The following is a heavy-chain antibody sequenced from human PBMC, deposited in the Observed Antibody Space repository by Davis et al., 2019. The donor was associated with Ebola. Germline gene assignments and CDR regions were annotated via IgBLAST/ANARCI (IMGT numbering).Heavy chain of an antibody. CDR1: GYTFPSYG. CDR3: ARDTTYSSGSDI. V-gene: IGHV1-3*01. CDR2: INAGNGNT. Sequence: ASVTVSCKASGYTFPSYGISWVRQAPGQRLECMGWINAGNGNTKYSQKFQGRVTITRDTSASTAYMELSSLRSEDTAAYYCARDTTYSSGSDIWGQGTMVTVSS. J-gene: IGHJ3*02. D-gene: IGHD6-19*01.